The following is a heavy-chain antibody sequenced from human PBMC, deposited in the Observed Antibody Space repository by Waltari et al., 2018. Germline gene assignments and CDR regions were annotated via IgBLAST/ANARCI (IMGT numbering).Heavy chain of an antibody. CDR3: AKDRVAYPGVVEY. CDR2: ISGAGART. CDR1: GFTFGGYA. J-gene: IGHJ4*02. V-gene: IGHV3-23*01. Sequence: EVQLLESGGGLVQPGGSLGLPCVGSGFTFGGYAVGWVPQAPGKGLEWVSGISGAGARTYYADSVKARFTISRDNSKSTLYLQMNSLRADDTATYYCAKDRVAYPGVVEYWGQGTLVTVSS. D-gene: IGHD3-10*01.